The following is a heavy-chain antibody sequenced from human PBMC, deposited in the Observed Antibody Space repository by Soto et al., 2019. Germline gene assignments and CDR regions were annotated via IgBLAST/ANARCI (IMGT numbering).Heavy chain of an antibody. J-gene: IGHJ6*02. D-gene: IGHD4-4*01. CDR3: ARMHSSTVTTSRYYYGMDV. Sequence: GGSLRLSCAASGFTFSSYGMHWVRQAPGKGLEWVAVIWYDGSNKYYADSVKGRFTTSRDNSKNTLYLQMNSMRAEDTAVYYCARMHSSTVTTSRYYYGMDVWGQGTTVTVSS. CDR1: GFTFSSYG. V-gene: IGHV3-33*01. CDR2: IWYDGSNK.